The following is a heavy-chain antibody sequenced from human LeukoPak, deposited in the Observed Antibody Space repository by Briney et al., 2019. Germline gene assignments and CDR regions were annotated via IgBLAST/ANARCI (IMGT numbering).Heavy chain of an antibody. Sequence: GGSLRLPCAASGVTFSSYGSYSMNWVRQAPGKGLGWVSSISVRSSHIYYVDSVKGRFTISRDNAKNSLYLQMNSPRAEDTAVYYCARGYDSSGYYPGALDYWGQGTLVTVSS. V-gene: IGHV3-21*01. D-gene: IGHD3-22*01. CDR1: GVTFSSYGSYS. CDR3: ARGYDSSGYYPGALDY. CDR2: ISVRSSHI. J-gene: IGHJ4*02.